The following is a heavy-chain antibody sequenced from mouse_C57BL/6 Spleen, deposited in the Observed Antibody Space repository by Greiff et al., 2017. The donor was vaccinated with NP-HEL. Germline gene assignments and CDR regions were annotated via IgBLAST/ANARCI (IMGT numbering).Heavy chain of an antibody. CDR3: ARGGTTAPLAY. CDR2: IYPSDSET. CDR1: GYTFTSYW. D-gene: IGHD1-2*01. J-gene: IGHJ3*01. Sequence: VQLQQPGAELVRPGSSVKLSCKASGYTFTSYWMEWVKQRPGQGLEWIGNIYPSDSETHYNQKFKDKATLTVDKSSSTAYMQLSSLTSEDSAVYYCARGGTTAPLAYWGQGTLVTVSA. V-gene: IGHV1-61*01.